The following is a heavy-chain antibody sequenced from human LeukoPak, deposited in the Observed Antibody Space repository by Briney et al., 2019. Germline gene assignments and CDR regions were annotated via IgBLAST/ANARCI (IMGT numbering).Heavy chain of an antibody. CDR3: AKDRTIFGVAEQPFDY. CDR2: IKQDGSEK. CDR1: GFTFSSYW. Sequence: GGSLRLSCAASGFTFSSYWMSWVRQAPGKGLEWVANIKQDGSEKYYVDSVKGRFTISRDNAKNSLYLQMNSLRAEDTAVYYCAKDRTIFGVAEQPFDYWGQGTLVTVSS. D-gene: IGHD3-3*01. V-gene: IGHV3-7*03. J-gene: IGHJ4*02.